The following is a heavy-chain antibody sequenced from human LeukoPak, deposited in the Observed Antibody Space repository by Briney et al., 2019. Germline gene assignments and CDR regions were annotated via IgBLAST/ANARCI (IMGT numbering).Heavy chain of an antibody. CDR3: ARGSLHSAYGFDY. D-gene: IGHD5-12*01. CDR1: GFTFSSYE. J-gene: IGHJ4*02. CDR2: SSSSGSTI. V-gene: IGHV3-48*03. Sequence: GGSLRLSCAASGFTFSSYEMNWVRQAPGKGLEWVSHSSSSGSTIYYAGSVKGRFTIARDNAKNSVYLQMNSLRAEDTAVYYCARGSLHSAYGFDYWGQGPLVTVSS.